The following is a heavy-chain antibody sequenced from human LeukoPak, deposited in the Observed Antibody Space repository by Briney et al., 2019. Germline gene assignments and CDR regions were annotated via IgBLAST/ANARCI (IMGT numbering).Heavy chain of an antibody. J-gene: IGHJ4*02. CDR3: ARRRIAVAGTYFDY. CDR2: IYYSGST. D-gene: IGHD6-19*01. Sequence: PSETLSLTCTVSGGSISSSSYYWGWIRQPPGKGLEWIGSIYYSGSTYYNPSLKSRVTISVDTSKNQFSLKLSSVTAADTAVYYCARRRIAVAGTYFDYWGQGTLVTVSS. CDR1: GGSISSSSYY. V-gene: IGHV4-39*01.